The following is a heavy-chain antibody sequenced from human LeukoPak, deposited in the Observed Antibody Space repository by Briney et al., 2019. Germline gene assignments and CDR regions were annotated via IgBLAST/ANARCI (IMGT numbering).Heavy chain of an antibody. D-gene: IGHD6-13*01. CDR3: ARDQNDSSRSVY. J-gene: IGHJ4*02. Sequence: ASVKVSCKPSGYTFTSYGISWVRQAPGQGLEWMGWISAYNGNTNYAQKLQGRVTMTTDTSTSTAYMELRSLRSEDTAVYYCARDQNDSSRSVYWGQGTLVTVSS. V-gene: IGHV1-18*01. CDR2: ISAYNGNT. CDR1: GYTFTSYG.